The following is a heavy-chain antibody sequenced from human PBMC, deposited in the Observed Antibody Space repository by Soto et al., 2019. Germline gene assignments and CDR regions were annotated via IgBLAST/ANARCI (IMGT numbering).Heavy chain of an antibody. Sequence: QVQLVESGGGVVQPGRSLRLSCAASGFTFSNFGMHWVRQAPGKGLEWVALISYDGSTTLYGDSFKGRFTISRDDPQKSLFLQMDSLRPEDTAVYFCAKDWDGFTVTGYTYGMDVWGQGTTVTVSS. D-gene: IGHD2-2*02. CDR1: GFTFSNFG. CDR2: ISYDGSTT. V-gene: IGHV3-30*18. J-gene: IGHJ6*02. CDR3: AKDWDGFTVTGYTYGMDV.